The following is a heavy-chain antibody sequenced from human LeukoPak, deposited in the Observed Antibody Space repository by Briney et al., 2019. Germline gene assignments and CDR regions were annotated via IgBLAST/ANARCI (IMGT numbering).Heavy chain of an antibody. CDR1: GGSFSGYY. J-gene: IGHJ5*02. V-gene: IGHV4-34*01. D-gene: IGHD1-26*01. CDR2: INHSGST. CDR3: ARGPKWELLPINWFDP. Sequence: SETLSLTCAVYGGSFSGYYWSWIRQPPGKGLEWIGEINHSGSTNYNPSLKSRVTISVDTSKNQFPLKLSSVTAADTAVYYCARGPKWELLPINWFDPWGQGTLVTVSS.